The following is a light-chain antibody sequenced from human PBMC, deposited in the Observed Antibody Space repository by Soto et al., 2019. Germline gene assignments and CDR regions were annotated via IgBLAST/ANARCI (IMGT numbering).Light chain of an antibody. CDR1: TSNIGSSY. Sequence: QSVLTQPPSVSAAPGQTVTISCSGATSNIGSSYVSWYHQLPGKAPKLLIYDNENRPSGIPDRFSGSRSCTSATLAITGLHTGDEDIYYCGSWVIIVTGSFYVFGCATKLTVL. CDR3: GSWVIIVTGSFYV. V-gene: IGLV1-51*01. J-gene: IGLJ1*01. CDR2: DNE.